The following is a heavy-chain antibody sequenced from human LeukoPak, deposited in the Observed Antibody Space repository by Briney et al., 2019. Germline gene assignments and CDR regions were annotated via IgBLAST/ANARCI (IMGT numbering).Heavy chain of an antibody. V-gene: IGHV1-18*01. Sequence: VASVKVSCKASGYTFTSYGISWVRRAPGQGLEWMGWISAYNGNTNYAQKLQGRVTMTTATSTRTAYMELRSLRSADTAVNSCALVSYYDFLTGFFRYGMDVWGQGTTVTAS. D-gene: IGHD3-9*01. CDR3: ALVSYYDFLTGFFRYGMDV. CDR1: GYTFTSYG. J-gene: IGHJ6*02. CDR2: ISAYNGNT.